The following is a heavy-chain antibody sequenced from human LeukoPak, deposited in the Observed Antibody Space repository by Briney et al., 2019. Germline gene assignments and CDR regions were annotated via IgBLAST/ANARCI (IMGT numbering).Heavy chain of an antibody. CDR3: ARGGVTVVNLYYYYYMDV. Sequence: PSETLSLTCTVSGGSISSGSYYWSWIRQPAGKGLEWIGRIYTSGSTNYNPSLKSRVTISVDTSKNQFSLKLSSVTAADTAVYYCARGGVTVVNLYYYYYMDVWGKGTTVTVSS. J-gene: IGHJ6*03. CDR1: GGSISSGSYY. CDR2: IYTSGST. V-gene: IGHV4-61*02. D-gene: IGHD4-23*01.